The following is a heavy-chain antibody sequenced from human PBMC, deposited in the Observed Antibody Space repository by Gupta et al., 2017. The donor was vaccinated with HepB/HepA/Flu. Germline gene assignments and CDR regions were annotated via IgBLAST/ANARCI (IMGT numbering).Heavy chain of an antibody. CDR2: TYPGDFDT. J-gene: IGHJ6*02. CDR3: ARLYWGTTHYYGMDV. V-gene: IGHV5-51*01. CDR1: GYTFTNYW. Sequence: EVQLVQSGAEVKKSGESLKISCSVSGYTFTNYWIAWVRQVPGKGLEWMGITYPGDFDTRYSPSCKGQVTISADTSTSTAHLQWTSLKASDSGTYYCARLYWGTTHYYGMDVWGQGTAVTVS. D-gene: IGHD3-16*01.